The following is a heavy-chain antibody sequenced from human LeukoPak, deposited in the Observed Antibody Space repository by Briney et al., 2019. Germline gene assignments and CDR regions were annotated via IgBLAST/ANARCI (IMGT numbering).Heavy chain of an antibody. CDR1: GFTFSDYG. CDR2: MRGNGGST. Sequence: GGSLRLSCAASGFTFSDYGMNWVRQAPGKGLEWVSAMRGNGGSTEYVDSVRGRFIISRDNSRNTLYLQMNSLRAEDTAVYYCAKSITAAGTYAFDIWGQGTVVTVSS. V-gene: IGHV3-23*01. J-gene: IGHJ3*02. CDR3: AKSITAAGTYAFDI. D-gene: IGHD6-13*01.